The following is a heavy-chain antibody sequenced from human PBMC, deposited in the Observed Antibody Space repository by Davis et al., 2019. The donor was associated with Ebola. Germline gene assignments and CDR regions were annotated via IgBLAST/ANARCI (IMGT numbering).Heavy chain of an antibody. J-gene: IGHJ6*02. D-gene: IGHD3-10*01. Sequence: GESLKISCTASGFTFGDYAMSWVRQAPGKGLEWVGFIRSKAYGGTTEYAASVKGRFTISRDDSKSIAYLQMNSLKTEDTAVYYCARGNGAYYYYGMDVWGQGTTVTVSS. CDR2: IRSKAYGGTT. CDR1: GFTFGDYA. V-gene: IGHV3-49*04. CDR3: ARGNGAYYYYGMDV.